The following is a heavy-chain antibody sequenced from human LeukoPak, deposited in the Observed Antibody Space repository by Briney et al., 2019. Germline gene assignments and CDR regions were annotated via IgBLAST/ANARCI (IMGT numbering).Heavy chain of an antibody. CDR2: IYPGDSDT. V-gene: IGHV5-51*01. Sequence: GESLKISCKGSGYSFTNYWIGWVRQMPGKGLEWMGIIYPGDSDTRYSPSFQGQVTISADKSISTAYLQWSSLKASDTAMYYCARRRGLSVWYFDLWGRGTLVTVSS. J-gene: IGHJ2*01. CDR1: GYSFTNYW. D-gene: IGHD2-15*01. CDR3: ARRRGLSVWYFDL.